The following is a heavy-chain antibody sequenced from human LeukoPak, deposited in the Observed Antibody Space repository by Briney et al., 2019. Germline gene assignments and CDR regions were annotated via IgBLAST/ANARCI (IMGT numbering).Heavy chain of an antibody. CDR1: GYTFTSYD. J-gene: IGHJ6*02. CDR3: ARYIVVVPAAMGGGYYYYYGMDV. D-gene: IGHD2-2*01. V-gene: IGHV1-8*01. CDR2: MNPNSGNT. Sequence: ASVKVSCKASGYTFTSYDINWVRQATGQGLEWMGWMNPNSGNTGYAQKFQGRVTMTRNTSISTAYMELSSLRSEDTAVYYCARYIVVVPAAMGGGYYYYYGMDVWDQGTTVTVSS.